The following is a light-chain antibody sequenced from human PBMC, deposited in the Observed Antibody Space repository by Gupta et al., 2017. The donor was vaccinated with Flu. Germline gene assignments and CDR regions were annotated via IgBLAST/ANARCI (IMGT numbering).Light chain of an antibody. J-gene: IGLJ2*01. V-gene: IGLV1-44*01. CDR2: SNN. Sequence: QSVLTQPPSASGTPGQRVTISCSGSSSNIGSNTVNWYQQLPGTAPILLIYSNNQRPSGVPDRSSGSKSGTSASLAISGLQSEDEADYYCAAWDDSLNGPVFGGGTKLTVL. CDR1: SSNIGSNT. CDR3: AAWDDSLNGPV.